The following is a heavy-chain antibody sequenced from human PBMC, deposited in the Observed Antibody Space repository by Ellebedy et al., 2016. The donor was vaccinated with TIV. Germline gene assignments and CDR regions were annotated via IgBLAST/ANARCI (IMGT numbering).Heavy chain of an antibody. Sequence: GESLKISCAGSGFTFSDYYMSWVRQAPGKGLEWVSGISGNGGSTYYADSLKGRFTISRANSKNTLYLQMNSLRAEDTAIYYCAKGWGIVDVWGQGTTVTVSS. CDR2: ISGNGGST. D-gene: IGHD3-16*01. V-gene: IGHV3-23*01. J-gene: IGHJ6*02. CDR1: GFTFSDYY. CDR3: AKGWGIVDV.